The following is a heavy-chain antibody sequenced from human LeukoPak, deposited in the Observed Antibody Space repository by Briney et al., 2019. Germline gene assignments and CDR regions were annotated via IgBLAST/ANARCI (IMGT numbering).Heavy chain of an antibody. CDR1: GGSISSYY. Sequence: PSETLSLTCTVSGGSISSYYWSWIRQPPGKGLEWIGYKDYSGSTNYNPSLKSRVTISVDTSKNQFSLKLSSVTAADTAVYYCARHPLGRWYGSGSYPGKWFDPWGQGTLVTVSS. CDR2: KDYSGST. CDR3: ARHPLGRWYGSGSYPGKWFDP. V-gene: IGHV4-59*12. J-gene: IGHJ5*02. D-gene: IGHD3-10*01.